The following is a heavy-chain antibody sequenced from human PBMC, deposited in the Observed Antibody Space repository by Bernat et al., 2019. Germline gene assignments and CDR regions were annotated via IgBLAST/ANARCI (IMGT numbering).Heavy chain of an antibody. V-gene: IGHV3-23*01. CDR1: GFTFSRYA. CDR2: ISGSGSST. Sequence: EVQLLESGGGLVQPGGSLRLSCAASGFTFSRYAMSWVRQAPGKGLEWVSAISGSGSSTYYADSVKGRFTISRDNSKNTLYLQMNSLRAEDTAVYYCAKIPTIFGVVIIDYWGQGTLVTVSS. CDR3: AKIPTIFGVVIIDY. D-gene: IGHD3-3*02. J-gene: IGHJ4*02.